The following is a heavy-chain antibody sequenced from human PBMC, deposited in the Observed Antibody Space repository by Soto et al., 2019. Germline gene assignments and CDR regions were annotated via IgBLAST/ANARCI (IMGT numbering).Heavy chain of an antibody. J-gene: IGHJ4*02. D-gene: IGHD4-17*01. Sequence: QVQLVESGGGVVQPGRSLRLSCAASGFTFSSYGMHWVRQAPGKGLEWVAVISYDGSNKYYADSVKGRFTISRDNSKNALYLQMNSLRAEDTAVYYCANSVNDYGDCEFWVYWGQGTLVTVSS. CDR3: ANSVNDYGDCEFWVY. CDR2: ISYDGSNK. V-gene: IGHV3-30*18. CDR1: GFTFSSYG.